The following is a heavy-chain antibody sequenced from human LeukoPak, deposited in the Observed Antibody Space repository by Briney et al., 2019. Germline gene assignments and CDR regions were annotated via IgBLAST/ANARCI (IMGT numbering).Heavy chain of an antibody. CDR1: GFTFSSYS. V-gene: IGHV3-21*01. CDR2: ISSSSSYI. J-gene: IGHJ5*02. D-gene: IGHD2-15*01. Sequence: GSLRLSCAASGFTFSSYSMNWVRQAPGKGLEWVSSISSSSSYIYYADSVKGRFTISRDNAKNSLYLQMNSLRAEDTAVYYCARVGVVVAATGNLWFDPWGQGTLVTVSS. CDR3: ARVGVVVAATGNLWFDP.